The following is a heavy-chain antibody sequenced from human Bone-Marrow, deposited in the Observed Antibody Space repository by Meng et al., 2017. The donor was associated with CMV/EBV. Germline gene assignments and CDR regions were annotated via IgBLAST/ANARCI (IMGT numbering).Heavy chain of an antibody. V-gene: IGHV1-69*02. Sequence: SVKVSCKASGGTFSSYTISWVRQAPGQGLEWMGRIIPILGIANYAQKFQGRVTITADKSTSTAYMELSSLRSEDTAVYYCAKGGYAGEDFYAMDVWGQGTAVTVSS. CDR1: GGTFSSYT. J-gene: IGHJ6*01. D-gene: IGHD3-10*01. CDR3: AKGGYAGEDFYAMDV. CDR2: IIPILGIA.